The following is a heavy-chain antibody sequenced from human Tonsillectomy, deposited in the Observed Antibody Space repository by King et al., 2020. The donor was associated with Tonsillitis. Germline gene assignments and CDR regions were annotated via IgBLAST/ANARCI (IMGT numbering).Heavy chain of an antibody. Sequence: VQLVESGGGLVKPGGSLRLSCAASGFTFSNAWMSWVRQAPGKGLEWVGRIKSKTDGGTTDYAAPVKGRFTISRDDSKNTLYLQMNSLKTEDTAVYYCTTGIYDFWSGCYMDVWGKGTTVTVSS. CDR2: IKSKTDGGTT. D-gene: IGHD3-3*01. J-gene: IGHJ6*03. CDR1: GFTFSNAW. CDR3: TTGIYDFWSGCYMDV. V-gene: IGHV3-15*01.